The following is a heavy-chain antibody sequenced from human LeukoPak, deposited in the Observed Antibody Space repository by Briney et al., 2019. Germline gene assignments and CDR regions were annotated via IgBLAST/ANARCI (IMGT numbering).Heavy chain of an antibody. CDR1: GFTFSSYS. CDR3: ARDLESYNSGGYYFGS. CDR2: ISTSASYK. V-gene: IGHV3-21*06. Sequence: PGGSLRLSCAASGFTFSSYSMNWVRQAPGTGLEWVSSISTSASYKFYADSVKGRFTISRDNAKNSLYLQMNSLRAEDTAVYYCARDLESYNSGGYYFGSWGQGTLVTVSS. J-gene: IGHJ4*02. D-gene: IGHD3-22*01.